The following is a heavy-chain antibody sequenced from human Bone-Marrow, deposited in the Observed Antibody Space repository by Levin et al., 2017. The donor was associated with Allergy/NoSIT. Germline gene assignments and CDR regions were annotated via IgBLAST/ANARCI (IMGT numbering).Heavy chain of an antibody. CDR2: IYYSGST. D-gene: IGHD2-15*01. Sequence: PSETLSLTCTVSGASISNDGFYWSWIRQPPGKGLEWIGNIYYSGSTYYNVSLKSRVIISVDTSKKQFSLKLSSVTAADTAVYYCARVARSGGSLSVEDYWGQGTLVTVSS. V-gene: IGHV4-31*03. CDR1: GASISNDGFY. CDR3: ARVARSGGSLSVEDY. J-gene: IGHJ4*02.